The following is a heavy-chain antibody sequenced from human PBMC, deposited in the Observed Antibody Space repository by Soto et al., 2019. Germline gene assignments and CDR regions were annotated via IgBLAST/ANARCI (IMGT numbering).Heavy chain of an antibody. Sequence: GGALRLSCAASGFTFSTFGMHWVRQAPGKGLDLVAIISYDGKNKYYADSVQGRFTISRDNSKNMVYLQMNSLRAEDTAVYYCAKRHSSGPGYYFDYWGQGTLVTVSS. CDR3: AKRHSSGPGYYFDY. CDR2: ISYDGKNK. D-gene: IGHD3-22*01. V-gene: IGHV3-30*18. CDR1: GFTFSTFG. J-gene: IGHJ4*02.